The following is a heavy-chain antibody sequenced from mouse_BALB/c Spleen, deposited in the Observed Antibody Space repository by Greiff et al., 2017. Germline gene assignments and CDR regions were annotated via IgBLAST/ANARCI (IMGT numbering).Heavy chain of an antibody. V-gene: IGHV7-3*02. CDR3: ASDGGYYDSSAY. CDR2: IRNKANGYTT. J-gene: IGHJ3*01. Sequence: EVHLVESGGGLVQPGGSLRLSCATSGFTFTDYYMSWVRQPPGKALEWLGFIRNKANGYTTEYSASVKGRFTISRDNSQSILYLQMKNLRAEDSASYDSASDGGYYDSSAYWGQGTPVTVSA. CDR1: GFTFTDYY. D-gene: IGHD1-1*01.